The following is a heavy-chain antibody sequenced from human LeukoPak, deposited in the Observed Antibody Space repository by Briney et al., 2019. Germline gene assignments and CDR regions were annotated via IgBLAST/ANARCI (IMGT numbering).Heavy chain of an antibody. CDR3: ARDRGITMIVVVSHLFDY. J-gene: IGHJ4*02. V-gene: IGHV3-30*04. D-gene: IGHD3-22*01. CDR2: ISYDGSNK. CDR1: GFTFSSYA. Sequence: GGSLRLSCAASGFTFSSYAIHWVRQAAGKGLEWVAVISYDGSNKYYADSVKGRFTISRDNSTNTLYLHMNSLRAEATAVYYCARDRGITMIVVVSHLFDYWGQGTLVTVSS.